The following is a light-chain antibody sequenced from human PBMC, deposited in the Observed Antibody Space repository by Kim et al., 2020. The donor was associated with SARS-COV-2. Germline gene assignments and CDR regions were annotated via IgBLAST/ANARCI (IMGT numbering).Light chain of an antibody. Sequence: SVPAGQTSAIACSGDKLGGTSAAWNQRKPGQPPLRVIYQDRKRPSGIPERFAGSNVGNTATLTISGSQAMVEADYYCQAWDSSTVVSGGGT. J-gene: IGLJ2*01. CDR3: QAWDSSTVV. CDR2: QDR. V-gene: IGLV3-1*01. CDR1: KLGGTS.